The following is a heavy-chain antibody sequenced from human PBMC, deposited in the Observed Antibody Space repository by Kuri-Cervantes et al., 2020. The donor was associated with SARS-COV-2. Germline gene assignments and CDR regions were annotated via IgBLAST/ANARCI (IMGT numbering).Heavy chain of an antibody. CDR3: AKDFSIWFGELGDAFDI. J-gene: IGHJ3*02. CDR2: ISYDGSNK. CDR1: GFTFSSYA. V-gene: IGHV3-30-3*01. Sequence: LSLTCAASGFTFSSYAMHWVRQAPGKGLEWVAVISYDGSNKYYADSVKGRFTISRDNSKNTLYLQMNSLRAEDTAVYYCAKDFSIWFGELGDAFDIWGQGTMVTVSS. D-gene: IGHD3-10*01.